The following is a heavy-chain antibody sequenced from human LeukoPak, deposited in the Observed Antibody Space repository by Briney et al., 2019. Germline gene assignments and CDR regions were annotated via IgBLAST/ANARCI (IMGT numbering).Heavy chain of an antibody. CDR2: ISWNSGSI. J-gene: IGHJ5*02. D-gene: IGHD6-13*01. Sequence: GRSLRLSCAASGFTFDDYAMHWVRQAPGKGLEWVSGISWNSGSIGYADSVKGRFTISRDNAKNSLYLQMNSLRAEDTALYYCAKDGYSSSWYWFDPWGQGTLVTVSS. CDR3: AKDGYSSSWYWFDP. V-gene: IGHV3-9*01. CDR1: GFTFDDYA.